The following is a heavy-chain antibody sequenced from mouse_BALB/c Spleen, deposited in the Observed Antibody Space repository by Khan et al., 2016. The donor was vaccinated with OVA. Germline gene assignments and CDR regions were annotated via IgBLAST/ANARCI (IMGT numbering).Heavy chain of an antibody. CDR2: INPSNGYT. CDR3: GRDGAYHRNDGWFAY. Sequence: VQLQQSGAELARPGASVKMSCKASGYTFTSYTIHWIKLRPGQGLEWIGFINPSNGYTNYNQKFKDKATLTADKSSTTVYMQLSSLTSDDSAVLKCGRDGAYHRNDGWFAYWGQGTLGTVSA. CDR1: GYTFTSYT. D-gene: IGHD2-14*01. V-gene: IGHV1-4*01. J-gene: IGHJ3*01.